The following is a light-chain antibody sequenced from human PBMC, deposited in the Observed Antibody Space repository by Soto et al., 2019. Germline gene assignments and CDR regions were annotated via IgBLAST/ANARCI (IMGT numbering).Light chain of an antibody. Sequence: HRVTRTFRASQSISHWLAWYQQKPGKDPKLLIYDASTLESGVTSKFSGGGSGTEFTLTISSLQPDDFATYYCQHYNSYQITCGQGTRLEIK. CDR3: QHYNSYQIT. V-gene: IGKV1-5*01. CDR1: QSISHW. CDR2: DAS. J-gene: IGKJ5*01.